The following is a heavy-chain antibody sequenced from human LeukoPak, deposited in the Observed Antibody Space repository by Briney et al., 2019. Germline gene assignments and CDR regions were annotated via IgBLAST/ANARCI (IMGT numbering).Heavy chain of an antibody. Sequence: SESLSLTCTVSGGSISSGGYYWSWIRQHPGKGLEWIGYIYYSGSTYYNPSLKSRVTISVDTSKNRFSLKLSSVTAADTAVYYCARDHAYYYGMDVWGQGTTVTVSS. CDR3: ARDHAYYYGMDV. V-gene: IGHV4-31*03. CDR2: IYYSGST. CDR1: GGSISSGGYY. J-gene: IGHJ6*02.